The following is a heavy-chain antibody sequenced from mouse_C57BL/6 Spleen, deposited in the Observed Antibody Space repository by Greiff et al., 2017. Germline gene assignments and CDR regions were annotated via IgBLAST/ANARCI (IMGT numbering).Heavy chain of an antibody. CDR1: GFTFSSYG. CDR2: ISSGGSYT. CDR3: ASGGETYFDY. V-gene: IGHV5-6*01. Sequence: EVQRVESGGDLVKPGGSLKLSCAASGFTFSSYGMSWVRQTPDKRLEWVATISSGGSYTYYPDSVKGRFTISRDNAKNTLYLQMSSLKSEDTAMYYCASGGETYFDYGGQGTTLTVSS. J-gene: IGHJ2*01.